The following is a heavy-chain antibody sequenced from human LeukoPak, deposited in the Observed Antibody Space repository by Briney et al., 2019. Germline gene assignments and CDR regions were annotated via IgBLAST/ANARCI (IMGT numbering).Heavy chain of an antibody. CDR2: ISGSSDDT. V-gene: IGHV3-23*01. J-gene: IGHJ4*02. CDR3: AKSRPHYYHSGVYYSLFDY. CDR1: GFTFSSYA. Sequence: PGGFLRLSCAASGFTFSSYAMSWVRQAPGKGLEWVSAISGSSDDTFYADSVKGRFTISRDNSKNTLFLQMNSLRAEDAALYYCAKSRPHYYHSGVYYSLFDYWGQGTLVTVSS. D-gene: IGHD3-22*01.